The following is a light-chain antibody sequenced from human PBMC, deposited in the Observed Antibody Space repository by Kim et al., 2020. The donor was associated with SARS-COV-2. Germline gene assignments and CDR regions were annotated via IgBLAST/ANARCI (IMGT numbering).Light chain of an antibody. V-gene: IGLV4-69*01. CDR2: LKSDGSH. CDR1: SGHTNNG. CDR3: QSWGSGIHVL. Sequence: VNLTCTLSSGHTNNGIAWQQQKPQKGPRFSINLKSDGSHTKGDGIPDRFSGYTSGTDHYLTISSLQSEDEADYYCQSWGSGIHVLFGGGTQLTVL. J-gene: IGLJ2*01.